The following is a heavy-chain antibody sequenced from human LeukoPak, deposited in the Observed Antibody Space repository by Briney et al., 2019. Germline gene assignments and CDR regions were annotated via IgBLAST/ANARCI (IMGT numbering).Heavy chain of an antibody. D-gene: IGHD1-26*01. CDR3: ARGSRELLPDY. CDR2: INWNGGST. Sequence: GGSLRLSCAASGFTFDDYGMSWVRQAPGKGLEWVSGINWNGGSTGYAGSVKGRFTISRDNAKNSLYLQMNSLRAEDTALYHCARGSRELLPDYWGQGTLVTVSS. CDR1: GFTFDDYG. V-gene: IGHV3-20*01. J-gene: IGHJ4*02.